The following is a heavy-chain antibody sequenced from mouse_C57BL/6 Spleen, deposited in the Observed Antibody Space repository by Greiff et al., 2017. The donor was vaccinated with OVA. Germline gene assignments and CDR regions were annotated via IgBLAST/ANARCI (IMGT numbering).Heavy chain of an antibody. J-gene: IGHJ2*01. CDR2: ISSGSSTI. V-gene: IGHV5-17*01. CDR1: GFTFSDYG. CDR3: ARADYGSSPYYFDY. Sequence: EVQGVESGGGLVKPGGSLKLSCAASGFTFSDYGMHWVRQAPEKGLEWVAYISSGSSTIYYADTVKGRFTISRDNATNTLFLQMTSLRSEDTAMYYCARADYGSSPYYFDYWGQGTTLTVSS. D-gene: IGHD1-1*01.